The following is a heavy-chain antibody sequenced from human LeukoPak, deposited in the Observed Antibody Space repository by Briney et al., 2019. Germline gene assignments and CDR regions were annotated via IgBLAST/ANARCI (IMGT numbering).Heavy chain of an antibody. CDR1: GGSISSYY. CDR2: IYYSGST. J-gene: IGHJ6*02. Sequence: PSETLSLTCTVSGGSISSYYWSWIRQPPGKGLEWIGYIYYSGSTNYNPSLKSRVTISVDTSKNQFSLKLSSVTAADTAVYYCARVSVVAATGNPYYYYGMDVWGQGTTVTVSS. V-gene: IGHV4-59*12. CDR3: ARVSVVAATGNPYYYYGMDV. D-gene: IGHD2-15*01.